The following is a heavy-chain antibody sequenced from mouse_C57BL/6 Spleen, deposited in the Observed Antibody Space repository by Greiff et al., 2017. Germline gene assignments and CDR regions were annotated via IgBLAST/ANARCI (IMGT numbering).Heavy chain of an antibody. V-gene: IGHV3-6*01. J-gene: IGHJ2*01. CDR3: ARESRYFDD. CDR1: GYSITSGYY. CDR2: ISYDGSN. Sequence: EVQLQESGPGLVKPSQSLSLTCSVTGYSITSGYYWNWIRQFPGNKLEWMGYISYDGSNNYNPSLKNRISITRDTSKNQFFLKLNSVTTEDTATYYCARESRYFDDWGQGTTLTVSS. D-gene: IGHD1-1*01.